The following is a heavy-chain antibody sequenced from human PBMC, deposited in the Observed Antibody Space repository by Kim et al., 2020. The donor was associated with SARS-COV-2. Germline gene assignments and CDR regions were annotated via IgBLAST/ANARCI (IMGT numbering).Heavy chain of an antibody. CDR3: ARKENDYSMGYNWFDP. D-gene: IGHD4-4*01. V-gene: IGHV1-69*01. J-gene: IGHJ5*02. Sequence: KFQGRVTITADESTSTAYMGLSSLRSEDTAVYYCARKENDYSMGYNWFDPWGQGTLVTVSS.